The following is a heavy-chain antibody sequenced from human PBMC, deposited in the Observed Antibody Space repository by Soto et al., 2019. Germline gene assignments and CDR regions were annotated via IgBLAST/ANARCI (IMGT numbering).Heavy chain of an antibody. Sequence: GASVKVSCKASGGTFSSYAISWVRQAPGQGLEWMGGIIPIFGTANYAQKFQGRVTVTADESTSTAYMELSSLRSEDTAVYYCARATEKRSGYPFDYWGQGTLVSVSS. D-gene: IGHD3-22*01. J-gene: IGHJ4*02. CDR1: GGTFSSYA. V-gene: IGHV1-69*13. CDR3: ARATEKRSGYPFDY. CDR2: IIPIFGTA.